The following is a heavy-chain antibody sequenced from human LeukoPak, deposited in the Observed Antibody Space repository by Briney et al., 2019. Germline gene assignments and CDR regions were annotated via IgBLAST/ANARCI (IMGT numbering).Heavy chain of an antibody. J-gene: IGHJ4*02. CDR3: ARSDY. V-gene: IGHV3-48*03. CDR2: ISSSGSPI. CDR1: GFTFSYYE. Sequence: GGSLRLSCAASGFTFSYYEMNWVRQAPGKGLEWVSYISSSGSPIYYADSVRGRFTISRDNAKNSLYLQMNSLRAEDTAVYYCARSDYWGQGTLVTVSS.